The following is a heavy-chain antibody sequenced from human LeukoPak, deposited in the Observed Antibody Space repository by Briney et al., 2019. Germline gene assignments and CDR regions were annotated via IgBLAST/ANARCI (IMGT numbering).Heavy chain of an antibody. Sequence: PGGSLRLSCVASGFTFSSYSMNWVRQAPGKGLEWVSFISSSSSTTYYAESVKGRFTISRDNAKNSLYLQMNSLRDEDTAVYYCAREGRVQWELWDYWGQGTLVTVSS. CDR3: AREGRVQWELWDY. J-gene: IGHJ4*02. D-gene: IGHD1-26*01. CDR1: GFTFSSYS. V-gene: IGHV3-48*02. CDR2: ISSSSSTT.